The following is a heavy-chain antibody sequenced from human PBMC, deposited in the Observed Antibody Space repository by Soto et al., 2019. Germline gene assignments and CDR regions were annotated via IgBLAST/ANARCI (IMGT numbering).Heavy chain of an antibody. CDR3: AREPIVLVTEHRAFDI. D-gene: IGHD2-21*02. V-gene: IGHV3-33*01. CDR1: GFTFSSYG. Sequence: QVQLVESGGGVVQPRRSLRLSCAASGFTFSSYGMHWVRQAPGKGLEWVAVIWYDGSNKYYADSVKGRFTISRDNSKNTLYLQMNSLRAEDTAVYYCAREPIVLVTEHRAFDIWGQGTMVTVSS. J-gene: IGHJ3*02. CDR2: IWYDGSNK.